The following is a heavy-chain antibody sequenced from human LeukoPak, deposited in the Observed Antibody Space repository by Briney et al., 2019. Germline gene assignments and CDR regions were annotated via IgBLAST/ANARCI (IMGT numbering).Heavy chain of an antibody. CDR1: GGSISSYY. D-gene: IGHD6-19*01. Sequence: SETLSLTCTVTGGSISSYYWNWIRQPPGKGLEWIAYMHDSGTTKYNPSLKSRVTISVDTSKNHFSLKLNSVTAADTAVYFCARRFNSGWGSFDYWGPGILVTVSS. J-gene: IGHJ4*02. V-gene: IGHV4-59*08. CDR2: MHDSGTT. CDR3: ARRFNSGWGSFDY.